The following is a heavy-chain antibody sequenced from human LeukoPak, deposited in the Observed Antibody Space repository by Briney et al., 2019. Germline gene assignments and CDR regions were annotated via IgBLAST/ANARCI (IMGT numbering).Heavy chain of an antibody. CDR3: ARHGRITMVRGDPGSTPFDY. V-gene: IGHV4-34*01. CDR1: GGSFSGYY. D-gene: IGHD3-10*01. Sequence: SETLSLTCAVYGGSFSGYYWSWIRQPPGKGLEWIGEINHSGSTNYNPSLKSRVTISVDTSKNQFSLKLSSVTAADTAVYYCARHGRITMVRGDPGSTPFDYWGQGTLVTVSS. CDR2: INHSGST. J-gene: IGHJ4*02.